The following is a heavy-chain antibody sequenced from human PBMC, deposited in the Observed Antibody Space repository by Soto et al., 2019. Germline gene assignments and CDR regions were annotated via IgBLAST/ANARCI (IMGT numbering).Heavy chain of an antibody. D-gene: IGHD1-1*01. J-gene: IGHJ6*02. CDR2: IDRSGST. CDR1: GVPVSSGDYY. CDR3: ARDSGGNSENYYGLDV. V-gene: IGHV4-31*03. Sequence: QVQLLESGPGLVKPSQTLSLSCNVYGVPVSSGDYYWSWIRQHAGRGLEWIGYIDRSGSTYYKPSLRGRVIMSVDTSTNQISLRLLSVTAADTAVYYCARDSGGNSENYYGLDVWGHGTTVTVSS.